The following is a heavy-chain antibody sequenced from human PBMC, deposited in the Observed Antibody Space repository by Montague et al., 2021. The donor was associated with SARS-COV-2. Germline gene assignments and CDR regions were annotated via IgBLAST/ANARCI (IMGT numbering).Heavy chain of an antibody. V-gene: IGHV4-38-2*02. D-gene: IGHD3-3*01. CDR3: AGGGNFWSDDYYYYPMDV. CDR2: MFHSGSS. Sequence: SETLSLTCHVSGFSISSGYYWGWIRQSPGKGLEWIGSMFHSGSSYYNVSLKSPVTISVDTSNNDFSLKLSSVTAADTAVYYCAGGGNFWSDDYYYYPMDVWGQGTTVTVSS. J-gene: IGHJ6*02. CDR1: GFSISSGYY.